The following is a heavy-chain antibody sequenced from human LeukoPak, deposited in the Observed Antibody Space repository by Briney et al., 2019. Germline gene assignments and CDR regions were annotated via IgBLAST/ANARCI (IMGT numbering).Heavy chain of an antibody. CDR3: AKHHYSSSRDYFDY. J-gene: IGHJ4*02. Sequence: PGGSLRLSCAASGFTFSSHGMSWVRQAPGKGLEWVSAISISGDRLYYADSVKGRFIISRDNSRNTLFLQMNSLRAEDTAVYYCAKHHYSSSRDYFDYWGQRTLVTVSS. CDR1: GFTFSSHG. CDR2: ISISGDRL. V-gene: IGHV3-23*01. D-gene: IGHD6-13*01.